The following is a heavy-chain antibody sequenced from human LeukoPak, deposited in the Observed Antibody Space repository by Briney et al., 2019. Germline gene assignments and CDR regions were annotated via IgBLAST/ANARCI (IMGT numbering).Heavy chain of an antibody. J-gene: IGHJ6*03. V-gene: IGHV4-59*01. CDR3: ARGFGGLGYYYYYTDV. CDR1: GGSISNYY. Sequence: SETLSLTCTVSGGSISNYYWSWIRQPPGKGLEWIGYIYYSGSTNYNPSLKSRVTISVDTSKNQFSLKLSSVTAADTAVYFCARGFGGLGYYYYYTDVWGKGTTVTVSS. D-gene: IGHD3-10*01. CDR2: IYYSGST.